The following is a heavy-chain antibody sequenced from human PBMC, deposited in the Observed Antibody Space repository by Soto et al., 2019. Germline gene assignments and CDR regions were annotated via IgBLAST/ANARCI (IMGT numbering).Heavy chain of an antibody. D-gene: IGHD5-18*01. V-gene: IGHV3-23*01. CDR2: ITYNGDNT. J-gene: IGHJ4*02. CDR3: ARYIRGPTVFYFDF. Sequence: GSLRLSCAASVFTFSSYAMTWVRQAPGKGLDWVSVITYNGDNTYYADSVKGRFTISRDNSKDTVDLQMNSLRAEDTAIYYCARYIRGPTVFYFDFWGPGVLVTVSS. CDR1: VFTFSSYA.